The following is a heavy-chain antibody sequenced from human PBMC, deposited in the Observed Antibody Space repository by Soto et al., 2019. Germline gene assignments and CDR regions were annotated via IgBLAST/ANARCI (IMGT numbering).Heavy chain of an antibody. V-gene: IGHV3-13*01. D-gene: IGHD3-3*01. CDR1: GFTFSSYD. Sequence: EVQLVESGGGLVQPGGSLRLSCAASGFTFSSYDMHWVRQATGKGLEWVSAIGTAGDTYYPGSVKGRFTISRENAKNSLYLQRNSLGAGDTAVYYCARVGGGGYDFYYFDYWGQGTLVTVSS. CDR2: IGTAGDT. J-gene: IGHJ4*02. CDR3: ARVGGGGYDFYYFDY.